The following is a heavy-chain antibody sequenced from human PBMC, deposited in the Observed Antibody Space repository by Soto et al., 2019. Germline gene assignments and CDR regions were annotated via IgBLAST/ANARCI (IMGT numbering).Heavy chain of an antibody. V-gene: IGHV1-69*04. CDR2: IIPILGIA. J-gene: IGHJ4*02. CDR1: GGTFSSYT. CDR3: ARDPGSSPSRTSGDFDY. Sequence: GASVKVSCKASGGTFSSYTISWVRQAPGQGLEWMGRIIPILGIANYAQKFQGRVTITADKSTSTAYMELSSLRSEDTAVYYCARDPGSSPSRTSGDFDYWGQGTLVTVSS. D-gene: IGHD3-10*01.